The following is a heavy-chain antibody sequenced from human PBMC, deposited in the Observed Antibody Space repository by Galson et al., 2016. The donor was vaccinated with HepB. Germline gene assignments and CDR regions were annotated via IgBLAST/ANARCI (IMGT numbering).Heavy chain of an antibody. V-gene: IGHV3-15*01. D-gene: IGHD1-1*01. CDR1: GFTFSYAW. Sequence: SLRLSCAASGFTFSYAWMSWVRQAPGKGLEWLGRILSNTDGGSTDYAAPVKGRITISSDDSINTVFLQMNSLKTEDTAVYYCTTYRYNYDSLGVDYWGQGTLVTVSS. CDR3: TTYRYNYDSLGVDY. J-gene: IGHJ4*02. CDR2: ILSNTDGGST.